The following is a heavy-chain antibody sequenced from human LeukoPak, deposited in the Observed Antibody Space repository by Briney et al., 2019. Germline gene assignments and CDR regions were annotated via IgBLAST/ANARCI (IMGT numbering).Heavy chain of an antibody. CDR1: GFTFSSYA. J-gene: IGHJ4*02. V-gene: IGHV3-23*01. CDR3: AKAARRGVVNPFDY. D-gene: IGHD3-3*01. Sequence: PGRSLRLSCAASGFTFSSYAMSWVRQAPGKGLEWVSAISGSGGSTYYADSVKGRFTISRDNSKNTLYLQMNSLRAEDTTVYYCAKAARRGVVNPFDYWGQGTLVTVSS. CDR2: ISGSGGST.